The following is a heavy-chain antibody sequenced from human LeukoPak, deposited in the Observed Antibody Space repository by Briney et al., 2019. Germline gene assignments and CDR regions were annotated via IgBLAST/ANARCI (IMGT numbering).Heavy chain of an antibody. V-gene: IGHV3-23*01. Sequence: GGSLRLSCAASGFTFSSYGMSWVRQAPGKGLEWVSAISGSGGSTYYADSVKGRFTISRDNSKNTLYLQMNSLRAEDTAVYYCAKVRSSGYHHYYYYYMDVWGKGTTVTISS. CDR3: AKVRSSGYHHYYYYYMDV. CDR2: ISGSGGST. CDR1: GFTFSSYG. D-gene: IGHD3-22*01. J-gene: IGHJ6*03.